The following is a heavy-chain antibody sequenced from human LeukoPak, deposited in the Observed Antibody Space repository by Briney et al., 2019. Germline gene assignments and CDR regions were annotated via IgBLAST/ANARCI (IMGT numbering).Heavy chain of an antibody. J-gene: IGHJ6*03. CDR1: GFTFSDYY. V-gene: IGHV3-11*01. CDR2: ISSSGSTI. D-gene: IGHD5-18*01. CDR3: ARVSYGYYYYMDV. Sequence: GGSLRLSCAASGFTFSDYYMSWIRQAPGKGLGWVSYISSSGSTIYYADSVKGRITISRDNAKNSLYLQMNSLRAEDTAVYYCARVSYGYYYYMDVWGKGTTVTVSS.